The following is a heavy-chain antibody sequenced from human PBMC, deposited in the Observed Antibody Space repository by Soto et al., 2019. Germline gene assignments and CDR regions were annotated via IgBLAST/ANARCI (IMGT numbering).Heavy chain of an antibody. CDR3: ARGDGYNFHYFDY. Sequence: EVQLVESGGGLVKPGGALRLSCAASGFTFSSYSMNWVRQAPGKGLEWVSSISSSSSYIYYADSVKGRFTISRDNAKNSLYLQMNCLRAEDTAVYYCARGDGYNFHYFDYWGQGTLVTVSS. D-gene: IGHD5-12*01. CDR2: ISSSSSYI. J-gene: IGHJ4*02. V-gene: IGHV3-21*01. CDR1: GFTFSSYS.